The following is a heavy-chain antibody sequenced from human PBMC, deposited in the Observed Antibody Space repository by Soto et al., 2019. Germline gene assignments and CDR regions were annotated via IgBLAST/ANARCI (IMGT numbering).Heavy chain of an antibody. V-gene: IGHV3-53*01. D-gene: IGHD3-10*01. CDR1: GFTVSNNY. J-gene: IGHJ4*02. CDR3: GTPAGGGGY. Sequence: EVQLVESGGGLIQPGGSLRLSCAVSGFTVSNNYMSWVRQAPGKGLEGVSVIYSGGYTAYGDSVKGRFTISRDNSNNTLYLQRNRRGAADPAVFYCGTPAGGGGYWGQGTLVTVSS. CDR2: IYSGGYT.